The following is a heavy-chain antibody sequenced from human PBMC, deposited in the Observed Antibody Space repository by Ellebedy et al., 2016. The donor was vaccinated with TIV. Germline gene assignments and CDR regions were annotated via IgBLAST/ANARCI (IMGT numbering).Heavy chain of an antibody. D-gene: IGHD4-17*01. V-gene: IGHV3-30*18. Sequence: GESLKISCAASGFTFSSYGMQWVRQAPGKGLEWVAAIPYDGSNKYYADSVKGRFTISRDNSKNTLELQMSSLRVDDTAVYYCAKDRWVYGDYRTWGIDVWGQGTTVTVSS. J-gene: IGHJ6*02. CDR2: IPYDGSNK. CDR3: AKDRWVYGDYRTWGIDV. CDR1: GFTFSSYG.